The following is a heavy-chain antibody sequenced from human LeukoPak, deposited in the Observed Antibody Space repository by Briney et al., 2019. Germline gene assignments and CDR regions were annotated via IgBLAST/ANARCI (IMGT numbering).Heavy chain of an antibody. Sequence: ASVKVSCKASSYTFTTYAIAWVRQAPGQGLEWMGWISAYNGNTNYAQKLQGRVTMTTDTSTSTAYMELRSLRSDDTAVYYCARGRITIFGVINPLDYWGQGSLVTVSS. D-gene: IGHD3-3*01. CDR2: ISAYNGNT. V-gene: IGHV1-18*01. CDR3: ARGRITIFGVINPLDY. J-gene: IGHJ4*02. CDR1: SYTFTTYA.